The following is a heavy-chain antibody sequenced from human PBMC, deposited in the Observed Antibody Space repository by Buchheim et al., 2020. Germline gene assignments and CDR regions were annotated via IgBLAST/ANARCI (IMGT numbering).Heavy chain of an antibody. V-gene: IGHV3-23*01. CDR2: IVGGGSGI. J-gene: IGHJ4*02. CDR1: GFTFGTYA. Sequence: EVQLLESGGGLAQPGGSLRLSCAASGFTFGTYAMNWVRQAPGKGLEWLSVIVGGGSGIHYADAVKGRFTISRDKSKNILYPKMNSLRGEDTAIYYCAKDRTPDGRYELDYWGRGIL. CDR3: AKDRTPDGRYELDY. D-gene: IGHD2-2*01.